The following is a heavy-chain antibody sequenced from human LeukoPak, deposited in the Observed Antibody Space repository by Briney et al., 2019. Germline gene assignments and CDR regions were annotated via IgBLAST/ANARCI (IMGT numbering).Heavy chain of an antibody. CDR3: ARGDYYDFWSGPSGGAFDI. V-gene: IGHV3-33*01. CDR2: IWYDGSNK. Sequence: GGSLRLSCAASGFTFSSYGMHWVRQAPGKGLEWVAVIWYDGSNKYYADSVKGRFTISRDNSKNTLYLQMNSLRAEDTAVYYCARGDYYDFWSGPSGGAFDIWGQGTMVTVSS. CDR1: GFTFSSYG. J-gene: IGHJ3*02. D-gene: IGHD3-3*01.